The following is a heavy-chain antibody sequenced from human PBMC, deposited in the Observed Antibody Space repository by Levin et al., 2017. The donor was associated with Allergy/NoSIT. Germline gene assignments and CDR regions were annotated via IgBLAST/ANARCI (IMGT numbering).Heavy chain of an antibody. CDR1: GFSLSTSGVG. Sequence: SGPTLVKPTQTLTLTCTFSGFSLSTSGVGVGWIRQPPGKALEWLALIYWDDDKRYSPSLKSRLTITQDTTRNLVVLTMTNMDPVDAATYYCAHSSYDLSSGYSEAYSCDSWGQGTLVTVSS. J-gene: IGHJ4*02. V-gene: IGHV2-5*02. D-gene: IGHD3-3*01. CDR2: IYWDDDK. CDR3: AHSSYDLSSGYSEAYSCDS.